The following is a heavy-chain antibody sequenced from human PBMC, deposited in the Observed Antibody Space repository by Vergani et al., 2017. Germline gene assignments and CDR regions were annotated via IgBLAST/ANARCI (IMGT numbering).Heavy chain of an antibody. Sequence: EVQLVESGGGLVKPGGSLRLSCAASGFTFSSYSMNWVRQAPGKGLEWVSSISSSSSYIYYADSVKGRFTISRDNSQNSLYLQMNSLQAEDTPVYYCARWLVVAAYNYWGQGTLVTVSS. V-gene: IGHV3-21*01. CDR2: ISSSSSYI. CDR1: GFTFSSYS. CDR3: ARWLVVAAYNY. J-gene: IGHJ4*02. D-gene: IGHD2-15*01.